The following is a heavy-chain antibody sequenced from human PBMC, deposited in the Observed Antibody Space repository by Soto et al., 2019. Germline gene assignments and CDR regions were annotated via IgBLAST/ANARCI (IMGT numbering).Heavy chain of an antibody. D-gene: IGHD1-1*01. CDR2: IYNSGST. Sequence: QVQLQESGPGLVKPSQTLSLTCTVSGGSISSGGYYWSWIRQHPGKGLEWIGYIYNSGSTSYNPSLKSRITMSADTSKNQFSLRLTSVTAADTAVYYCARQYDNNSPSGFDPWGQGTLVTVSS. V-gene: IGHV4-31*03. J-gene: IGHJ5*02. CDR1: GGSISSGGYY. CDR3: ARQYDNNSPSGFDP.